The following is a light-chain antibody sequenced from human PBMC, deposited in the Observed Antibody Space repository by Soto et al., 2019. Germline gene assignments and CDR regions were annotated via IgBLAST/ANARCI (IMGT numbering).Light chain of an antibody. CDR3: QGSTIWPRT. J-gene: IGKJ4*01. CDR2: DSS. V-gene: IGKV3-15*01. CDR1: QGIGST. Sequence: LSCRASQGIGSTLAWYQQKPGQTPRLLIYDSSTRATGIPARFSGSGSGTEFTLTFNVLQSEDFAVYYCQGSTIWPRTFAGGTKVDIK.